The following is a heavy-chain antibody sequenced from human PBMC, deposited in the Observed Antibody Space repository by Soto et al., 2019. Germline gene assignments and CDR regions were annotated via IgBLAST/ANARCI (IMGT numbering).Heavy chain of an antibody. V-gene: IGHV3-74*01. CDR2: ITSDGSGT. CDR1: GFTFNTYW. Sequence: EAQLVESGGAVVQPGGSLRLSCAASGFTFNTYWMHWVRRPPGKGLVWVARITSDGSGTTYADSVKGRFTISRDNAKNTVYLQMNSLSADDTAVYYCVRHFDKWGQGTLVTVSS. CDR3: VRHFDK. J-gene: IGHJ4*02.